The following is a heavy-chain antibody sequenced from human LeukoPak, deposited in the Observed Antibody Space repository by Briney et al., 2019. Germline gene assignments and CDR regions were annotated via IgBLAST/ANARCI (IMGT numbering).Heavy chain of an antibody. Sequence: GGSLRLSCAASGFTFSSYGMHWVRQAPGKGLEWVAFIRYDGSNKYYADSVKGRFTISRDNSKNTLYLQMNSLRAEDTAVYYCAKPFYDSSGYNGDYWGQGTLVTVSS. V-gene: IGHV3-30*02. D-gene: IGHD3-22*01. CDR2: IRYDGSNK. CDR1: GFTFSSYG. J-gene: IGHJ4*02. CDR3: AKPFYDSSGYNGDY.